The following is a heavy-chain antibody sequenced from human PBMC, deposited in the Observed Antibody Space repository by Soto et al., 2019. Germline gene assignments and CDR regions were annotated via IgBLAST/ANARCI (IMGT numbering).Heavy chain of an antibody. CDR3: ASGGTDYGAGSLDY. V-gene: IGHV1-18*01. CDR1: GYTFTNYG. D-gene: IGHD3-10*01. Sequence: GASGKVSCKASGYTFTNYGIRWGRQAPGQGLEWMGWISAYNGNTNYAQKLQGRVTMTTDTSTSTAYMELRSLRSDDTAVYYCASGGTDYGAGSLDYWGQGTLVTVSS. CDR2: ISAYNGNT. J-gene: IGHJ4*02.